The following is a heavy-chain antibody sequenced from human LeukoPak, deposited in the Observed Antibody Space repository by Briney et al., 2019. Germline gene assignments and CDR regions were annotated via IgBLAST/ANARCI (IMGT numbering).Heavy chain of an antibody. D-gene: IGHD2/OR15-2a*01. V-gene: IGHV1-3*01. CDR2: INAGNGNT. CDR1: GYTFTSYA. Sequence: ASVKVSCKASGYTFTSYAMHWVRQAPGQRLEWMGWINAGNGNTKYSQKFQGRVTMTRDTSTSTVYMELSSLRSGDTAVYYCARKLSRGMYDPWGQGTLVTVSS. CDR3: ARKLSRGMYDP. J-gene: IGHJ5*02.